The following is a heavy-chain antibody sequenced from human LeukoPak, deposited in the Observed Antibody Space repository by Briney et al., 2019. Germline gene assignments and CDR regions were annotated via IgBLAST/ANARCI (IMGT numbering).Heavy chain of an antibody. D-gene: IGHD3-22*01. Sequence: GGSLRLSCAASGFTFSDYYMSWIRQAPGKGLEWVSYISSSSSYTNYADSVKGRFTISRDNAKNSLYLQMNSLRAEDTAVYYCAREVIVVATYYFDYWGQGTLVTVSS. CDR2: ISSSSSYT. V-gene: IGHV3-11*05. CDR3: AREVIVVATYYFDY. J-gene: IGHJ4*02. CDR1: GFTFSDYY.